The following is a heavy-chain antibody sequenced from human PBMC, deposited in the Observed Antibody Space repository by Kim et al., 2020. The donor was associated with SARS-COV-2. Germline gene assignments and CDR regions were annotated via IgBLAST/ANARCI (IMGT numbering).Heavy chain of an antibody. V-gene: IGHV3-20*01. Sequence: GGSLRLSCAASGFTFDDYGMSWVRQAPGKGLEWVSGINWNGGSTGYADSVKGRFTISRDNAKNSLYLQMNSLRAEDTALYHCARDRAIFGVVIIGWFDPWGQGTLVTVSS. J-gene: IGHJ5*02. CDR2: INWNGGST. CDR3: ARDRAIFGVVIIGWFDP. CDR1: GFTFDDYG. D-gene: IGHD3-3*01.